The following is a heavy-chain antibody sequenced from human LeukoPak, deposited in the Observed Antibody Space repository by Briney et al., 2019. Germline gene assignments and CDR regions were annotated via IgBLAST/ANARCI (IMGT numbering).Heavy chain of an antibody. CDR2: INWNGGST. D-gene: IGHD6-19*01. V-gene: IGHV3-20*01. J-gene: IGHJ4*02. CDR3: AKSSGWDTYYFDY. Sequence: GGSLRLSCAASGFTFDDYGMSWVRQAPGKGLEWVSGINWNGGSTVYADSVKGRFTISRDNAKNSLYLQMNSLRAEDTALYHCAKSSGWDTYYFDYWGQGTLVTVSS. CDR1: GFTFDDYG.